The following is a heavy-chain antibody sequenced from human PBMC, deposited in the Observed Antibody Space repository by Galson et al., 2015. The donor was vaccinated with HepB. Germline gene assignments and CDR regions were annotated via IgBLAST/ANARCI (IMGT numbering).Heavy chain of an antibody. CDR3: AEGKGDWYYDS. D-gene: IGHD3/OR15-3a*01. Sequence: SVKVSCKASGDTFSNYVISWVRQAPGQRLEWMGWISTYSGHTNYAQKLQDRVTMTTDTSTRTAYMELRSLNSDDTAVYYCAEGKGDWYYDSWGQGTLVTVSS. CDR2: ISTYSGHT. J-gene: IGHJ5*01. V-gene: IGHV1-18*01. CDR1: GDTFSNYV.